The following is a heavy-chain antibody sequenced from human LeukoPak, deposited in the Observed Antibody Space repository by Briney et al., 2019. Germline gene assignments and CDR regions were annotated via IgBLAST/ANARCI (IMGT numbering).Heavy chain of an antibody. CDR2: IYSGGST. V-gene: IGHV3-53*01. Sequence: GGSLRLSCAASGFTVSSNYMSWVRQAPGKGLEWGSVIYSGGSTYYADSVKGRFTISRDNSKDTLYLQMNSLRAEDTAVYYCARDVRLSGSYFTDYWGQGTLVTVSS. J-gene: IGHJ4*02. D-gene: IGHD3-10*01. CDR3: ARDVRLSGSYFTDY. CDR1: GFTVSSNY.